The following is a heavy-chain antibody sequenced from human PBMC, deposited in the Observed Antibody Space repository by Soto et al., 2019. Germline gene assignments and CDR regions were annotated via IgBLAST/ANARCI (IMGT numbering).Heavy chain of an antibody. D-gene: IGHD2-2*01. J-gene: IGHJ6*02. CDR1: GFTFSSYG. CDR3: AKDPSYCSSTSCYRGDV. CDR2: ISYDGSNK. Sequence: LRLSCAASGFTFSSYGMHWVRQAPGKGLEWVAVISYDGSNKYYADSVKGRFTISRDNSKNTLYLQMNSLRAEDTAVYYCAKDPSYCSSTSCYRGDVWGQGTTVTVSS. V-gene: IGHV3-30*18.